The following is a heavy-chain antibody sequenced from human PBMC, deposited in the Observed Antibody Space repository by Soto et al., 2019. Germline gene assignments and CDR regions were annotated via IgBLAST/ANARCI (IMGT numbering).Heavy chain of an antibody. CDR3: AREVVVAATGWFDP. V-gene: IGHV1-69*12. D-gene: IGHD2-15*01. J-gene: IGHJ5*02. Sequence: QVQLVQSGAEVKKPGSSVKVSCKASGGTFSSYAISWVRQAPGLGLEWMGGIIPIFGTANYAQKFQGRVTITADESTSTAYMELRSLRSEDTAVYYCAREVVVAATGWFDPWGQGTLVTVSS. CDR1: GGTFSSYA. CDR2: IIPIFGTA.